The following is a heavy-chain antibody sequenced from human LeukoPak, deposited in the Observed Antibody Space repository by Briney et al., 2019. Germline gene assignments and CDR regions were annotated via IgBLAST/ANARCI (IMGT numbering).Heavy chain of an antibody. J-gene: IGHJ4*02. V-gene: IGHV3-30*03. CDR3: TTDYGDY. Sequence: GRSLRLSCAASGFTFNSFAMYWVRQAPGKGLEWVALISYDGSNKYYPDSVKGRFTISRDNSENTLYLQMNSLKTEDTAVYYCTTDYGDYWGQGTLVTVSS. CDR1: GFTFNSFA. D-gene: IGHD3-16*01. CDR2: ISYDGSNK.